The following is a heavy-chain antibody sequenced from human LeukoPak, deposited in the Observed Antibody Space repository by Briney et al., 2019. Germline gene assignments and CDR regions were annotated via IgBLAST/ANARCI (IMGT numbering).Heavy chain of an antibody. J-gene: IGHJ3*02. CDR2: IYHSGST. CDR3: ARPRVPATLDAFDI. D-gene: IGHD2-15*01. Sequence: SETLSLTSAVSGGSISSSNWWSWVRQPPGKGLEWIGEIYHSGSTNYNPSLKSRVTISVDTSKNQFSLKLTSVTAADTAVYYCARPRVPATLDAFDIWGRGTMVTVSS. CDR1: GGSISSSNW. V-gene: IGHV4-4*02.